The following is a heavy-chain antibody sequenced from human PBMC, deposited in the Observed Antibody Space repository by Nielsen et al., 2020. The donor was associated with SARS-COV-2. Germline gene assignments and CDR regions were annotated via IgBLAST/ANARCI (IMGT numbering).Heavy chain of an antibody. V-gene: IGHV1-69*13. CDR3: ARGTPAMVYYYYYYMDV. D-gene: IGHD5-18*01. J-gene: IGHJ6*03. CDR2: IIPIFGTA. CDR1: GGTFISYS. Sequence: SVKVSCNASGGTFISYSISWVRQAPAQGLEWMGGIIPIFGTANYPQKFQGRVTITADESTSTAYMELRSLRSEDTAVYYGARGTPAMVYYYYYYMDVWGKGTTVTVSS.